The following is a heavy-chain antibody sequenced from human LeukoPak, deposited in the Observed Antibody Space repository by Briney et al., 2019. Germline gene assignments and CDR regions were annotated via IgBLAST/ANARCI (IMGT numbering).Heavy chain of an antibody. Sequence: PGGSLRLSCAASGFTFSSYWMSWVRQAPGKGLEWVANIKQDGSEKYYVDSVKGRFTISRDNAKNSLYLQMNSLRAEDTAVYYCASEGVATINLVDYWAQGTLVTVSS. D-gene: IGHD5-12*01. V-gene: IGHV3-7*01. J-gene: IGHJ4*02. CDR2: IKQDGSEK. CDR1: GFTFSSYW. CDR3: ASEGVATINLVDY.